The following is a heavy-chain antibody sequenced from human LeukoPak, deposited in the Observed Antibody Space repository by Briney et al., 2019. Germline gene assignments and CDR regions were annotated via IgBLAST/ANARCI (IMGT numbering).Heavy chain of an antibody. Sequence: PGGSLRLSCAASGFTFSSYGMHWVRQAPGKGLEWVAVISYDGSNKYYADSVKGRFTISRDNSKNTLYLQMNSLRAEDTAVYYCAKDRTGYYDSSGYHGNCWGQGTLVTVSS. J-gene: IGHJ4*02. CDR3: AKDRTGYYDSSGYHGNC. V-gene: IGHV3-30*18. CDR2: ISYDGSNK. D-gene: IGHD3-22*01. CDR1: GFTFSSYG.